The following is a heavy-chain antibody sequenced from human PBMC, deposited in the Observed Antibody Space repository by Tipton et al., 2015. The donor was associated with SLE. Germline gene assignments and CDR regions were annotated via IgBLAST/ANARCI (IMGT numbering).Heavy chain of an antibody. CDR1: GYSISSGYY. CDR2: AYHSGST. J-gene: IGHJ4*02. D-gene: IGHD5/OR15-5a*01. V-gene: IGHV4-38-2*02. CDR3: ARDRSSVSD. Sequence: LRLSCAVSGYSISSGYYWGWIRQPPGKGLEWIGIAYHSGSTYYNPSLESRVTISIDTSKNQFSLKLTSVTAADTAVYFCARDRSSVSDWGQGTQVIVSP.